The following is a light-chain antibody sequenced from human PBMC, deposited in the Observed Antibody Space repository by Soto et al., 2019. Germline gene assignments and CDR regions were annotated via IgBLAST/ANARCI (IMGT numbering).Light chain of an antibody. J-gene: IGLJ2*01. V-gene: IGLV2-18*02. CDR2: EVS. Sequence: QSALTQPPSVSGSPGQSVTISCTGTSSDVGSYNRVSWYQQPPGTAPKLMIYEVSYRPSGVPGRFSGSKSGNTASLTISGLQAEDEADYYCSSSASSSTLVFGGGTKLTVL. CDR1: SSDVGSYNR. CDR3: SSSASSSTLV.